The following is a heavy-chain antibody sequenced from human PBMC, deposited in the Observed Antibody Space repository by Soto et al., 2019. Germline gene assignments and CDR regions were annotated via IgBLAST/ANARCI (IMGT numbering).Heavy chain of an antibody. CDR1: GYTFTSYD. CDR2: MNPNSGNT. J-gene: IGHJ4*02. CDR3: TRGTGIYGDAQDC. V-gene: IGHV1-8*01. Sequence: QVQLVQSGAEVKKPGASVKVSCKASGYTFTSYDINWVRQATGQGLEWMGWMNPNSGNTGYAQKFQGRVTMTRNTSISTAYMELSSIRSEDSALCYCTRGTGIYGDAQDCWGQGTLVTVYS. D-gene: IGHD4-17*01.